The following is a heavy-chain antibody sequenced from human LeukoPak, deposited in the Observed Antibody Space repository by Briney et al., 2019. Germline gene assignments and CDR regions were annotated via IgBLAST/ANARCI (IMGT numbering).Heavy chain of an antibody. CDR3: ARDVNWNDVTLDY. CDR2: IWYDGSNK. J-gene: IGHJ4*02. Sequence: PGRSLRLSCAASGFTFSTYAMSWVRQAPGKGLEWVAVIWYDGSNKYYADSVKGRFTISRDNSKNTLYLQMNSLRAEDTAVYYCARDVNWNDVTLDYWGQGTLVTVSS. D-gene: IGHD1-1*01. V-gene: IGHV3-33*08. CDR1: GFTFSTYA.